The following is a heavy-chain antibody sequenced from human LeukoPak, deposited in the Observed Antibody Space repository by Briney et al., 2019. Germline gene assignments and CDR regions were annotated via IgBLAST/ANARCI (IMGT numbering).Heavy chain of an antibody. CDR1: GGSISSYY. CDR3: ARKRGYYESGGYPYEAFYI. Sequence: SETLSLTCTVSGGSISSYYWSWIRQPPGKGLEWIGYIYYSGSTNYNPSLKSRVTISVDTSKNQFSLKLSSVTAADTAVYYCARKRGYYESGGYPYEAFYIWGQGTMVTVSS. D-gene: IGHD3-22*01. J-gene: IGHJ3*02. V-gene: IGHV4-59*01. CDR2: IYYSGST.